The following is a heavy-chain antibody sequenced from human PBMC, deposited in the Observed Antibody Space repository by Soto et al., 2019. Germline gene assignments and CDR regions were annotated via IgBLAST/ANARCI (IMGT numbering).Heavy chain of an antibody. Sequence: QAQLDQSGAEVRSPGASVKVSCKASGYTYTNYGFSWVRQAPGQGLEWMGWISAYNGNTNYAQKFQGRVTMTTDTSTSTAYMELRSLRSDDTAVYFCARDRGGKDGYNYWDPHWGDYWGQGTLVTVSS. J-gene: IGHJ4*02. V-gene: IGHV1-18*01. CDR1: GYTYTNYG. CDR3: ARDRGGKDGYNYWDPHWGDY. CDR2: ISAYNGNT. D-gene: IGHD5-12*01.